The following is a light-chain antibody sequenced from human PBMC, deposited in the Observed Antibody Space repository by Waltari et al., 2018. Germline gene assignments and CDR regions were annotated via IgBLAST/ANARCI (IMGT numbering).Light chain of an antibody. CDR3: AAWDDSLSGPV. V-gene: IGLV1-47*01. Sequence: QSVLTQPPSASGTPGQRVTISCSGSSSNIGSNYVYWYQQLPGTAPTLLIYRNDQQPSGVPDRVSGSKSGTSASLAISGLRSEDEADYYCAAWDDSLSGPVFGGGTKLTVL. CDR1: SSNIGSNY. CDR2: RND. J-gene: IGLJ2*01.